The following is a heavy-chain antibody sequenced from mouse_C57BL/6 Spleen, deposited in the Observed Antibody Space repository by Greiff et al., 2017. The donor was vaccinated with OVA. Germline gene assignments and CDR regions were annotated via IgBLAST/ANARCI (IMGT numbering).Heavy chain of an antibody. V-gene: IGHV1-64*01. CDR1: GYTFTSYW. Sequence: QVQLQQPGAELVKPGASVKLSCKASGYTFTSYWMPWVKQRPGQGLEWIGMIYPNSGSTNYNEKFKSKATLTVDKSSSTAYMQLSSLTSEDSAVYYCASSDDYDKFDYWGQGTTLTVSS. CDR2: IYPNSGST. J-gene: IGHJ2*01. CDR3: ASSDDYDKFDY. D-gene: IGHD2-4*01.